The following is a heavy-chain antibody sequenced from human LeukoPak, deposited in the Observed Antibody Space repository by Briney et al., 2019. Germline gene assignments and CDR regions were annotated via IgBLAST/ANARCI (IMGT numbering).Heavy chain of an antibody. CDR1: GGSISSHY. V-gene: IGHV4-59*11. CDR2: IYYSGST. J-gene: IGHJ6*03. Sequence: PSETLSLTCTVSGGSISSHYWSWIRQPPGKGLEWIGYIYYSGSTNYNPSLKSRVTISVDTSKNQFSLKLSSVTAADTAVYYCAGVYSNYRLMYYYYYYYMDVWGKGTTVTVSS. CDR3: AGVYSNYRLMYYYYYYYMDV. D-gene: IGHD4-11*01.